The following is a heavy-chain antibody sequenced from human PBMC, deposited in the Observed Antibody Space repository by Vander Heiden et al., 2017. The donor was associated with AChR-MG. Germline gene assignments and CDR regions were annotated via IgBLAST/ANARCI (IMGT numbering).Heavy chain of an antibody. J-gene: IGHJ4*02. V-gene: IGHV1-69*01. Sequence: QVQLVQSGAEVKKPGSSVKVSCKASGGPFSSSPLSWVRQAPGQGLEWMGGIIPIFGTANYAQKFQGRVTITADESTSTAYMELSSLRSEDTAVYYCVTQPGYYDLWSGDGDYFDYWGQGTLVTVSS. CDR3: VTQPGYYDLWSGDGDYFDY. D-gene: IGHD3-3*01. CDR1: GGPFSSSP. CDR2: IIPIFGTA.